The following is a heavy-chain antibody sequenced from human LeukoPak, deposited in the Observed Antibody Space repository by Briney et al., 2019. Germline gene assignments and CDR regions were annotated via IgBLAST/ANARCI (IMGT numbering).Heavy chain of an antibody. V-gene: IGHV4-4*02. Sequence: SGTLSLTCAVSGGSITSSNWWSWVRQPRGKGLEWIGEIDHSGNTNYRPSLQSRVTISVDTSKNQFSLKLISVTAADTAVYYCARGAYATHFDSWGQGTLVTVSS. J-gene: IGHJ4*02. CDR1: GGSITSSNW. CDR2: IDHSGNT. CDR3: ARGAYATHFDS. D-gene: IGHD5-12*01.